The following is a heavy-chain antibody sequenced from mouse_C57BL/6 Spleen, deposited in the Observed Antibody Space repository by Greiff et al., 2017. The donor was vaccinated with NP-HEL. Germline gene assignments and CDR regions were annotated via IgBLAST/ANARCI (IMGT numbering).Heavy chain of an antibody. Sequence: EVQLQQSGPELVKPGASVKISCKASGYTFTDYYMNWVKQSHGKSLEWIGDINPNNGGTSYNQKFKGKATLTVDKSSSTAYMELRSLTSEDSAVDYCARDYYGSSGFAYWGQGTLVTVSA. CDR3: ARDYYGSSGFAY. D-gene: IGHD1-1*01. J-gene: IGHJ3*01. CDR2: INPNNGGT. CDR1: GYTFTDYY. V-gene: IGHV1-26*01.